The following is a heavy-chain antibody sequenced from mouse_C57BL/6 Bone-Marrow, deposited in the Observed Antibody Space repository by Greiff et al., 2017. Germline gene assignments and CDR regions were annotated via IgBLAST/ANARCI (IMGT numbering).Heavy chain of an antibody. V-gene: IGHV1-19*01. CDR3: ARRRTWAY. J-gene: IGHJ3*01. CDR1: GYTFTDYY. Sequence: VQLKESGPVLVKPGASVKMSCKASGYTFTDYYMNWVKQSHGKSLEWIGVINPYNGGTSYNQKFKGKATLTVDKSSSTAYMELNSLTSEDSAVYYCARRRTWAYWGQGALVTVSA. CDR2: INPYNGGT.